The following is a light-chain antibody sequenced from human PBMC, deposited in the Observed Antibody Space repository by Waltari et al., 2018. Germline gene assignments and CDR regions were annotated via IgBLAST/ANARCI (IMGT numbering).Light chain of an antibody. V-gene: IGLV2-14*03. J-gene: IGLJ3*02. CDR2: DVT. Sequence: QSALTQPVSVSGSPGQSITISCTGTSSYVGGFNYVSWYQHHPGKAPKLMIYDVTKRPSGVSNRFSGSGSGNTASLTISGLQSEDEAYYYCSSYIRISASWVFGGGTKLTVL. CDR3: SSYIRISASWV. CDR1: SSYVGGFNY.